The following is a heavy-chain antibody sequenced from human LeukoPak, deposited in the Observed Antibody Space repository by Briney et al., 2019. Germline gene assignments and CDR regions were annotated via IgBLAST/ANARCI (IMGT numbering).Heavy chain of an antibody. Sequence: GTLSLTCAVSGGSISSSNWWSWVRQLPGKGLEWVGRTRNKANSFTTEYAASVKGRFTISRDDSKNSLYLQMNSLKTEDTAVYYCARWESGAPRDWGQGTLVTVSS. J-gene: IGHJ4*02. V-gene: IGHV3-72*01. CDR3: ARWESGAPRD. CDR2: TRNKANSFTT. D-gene: IGHD1-26*01. CDR1: GGSISSSNW.